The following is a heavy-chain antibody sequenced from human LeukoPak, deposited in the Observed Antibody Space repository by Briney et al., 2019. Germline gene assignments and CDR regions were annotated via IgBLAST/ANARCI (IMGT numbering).Heavy chain of an antibody. CDR1: GDSISGTYY. CDR2: IYTSGST. D-gene: IGHD3-22*01. V-gene: IGHV4-4*07. CDR3: ARGGTVYDSSGYYMYNWFDP. J-gene: IGHJ5*02. Sequence: PSETLSLTCTVSGDSISGTYYWSWIRQPAGKGLEWIGRIYTSGSTNYNPSLKSRVTMSVDTSKNQFSLKLSSVTAADTAVYYCARGGTVYDSSGYYMYNWFDPWGQGTLVTVSS.